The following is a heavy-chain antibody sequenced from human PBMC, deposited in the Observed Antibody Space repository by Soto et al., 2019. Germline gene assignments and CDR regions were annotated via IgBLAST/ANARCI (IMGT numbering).Heavy chain of an antibody. V-gene: IGHV3-73*02. CDR2: IRSKANNYAT. D-gene: IGHD3-16*01. J-gene: IGHJ4*02. CDR3: ARWGIMQFVC. CDR1: GFSFSDSA. Sequence: EVQLVESGGGLVQPGGSLKLSCAASGFSFSDSAMHWVRQASGKGLEWVGRIRSKANNYATAYAASVKGRFTISRDASMNTVFLQMNSLIAVGRVVFFCARWGIMQFVCWGQGTLVTVSS.